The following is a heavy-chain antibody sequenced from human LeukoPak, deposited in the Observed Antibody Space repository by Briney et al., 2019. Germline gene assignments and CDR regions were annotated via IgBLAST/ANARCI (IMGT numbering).Heavy chain of an antibody. CDR1: GYFISSGYY. D-gene: IGHD6-19*01. V-gene: IGHV4-38-2*02. CDR3: ARRYSSGWYQFDY. J-gene: IGHJ4*02. Sequence: SETLSLTCTVSGYFISSGYYWGWIRQPPGKGLEWIGSIYHSGSTYYNPSLKSRVTISVDTSKNQFSLKLSSVTAADTAVYYCARRYSSGWYQFDYWGQGTLVTVSS. CDR2: IYHSGST.